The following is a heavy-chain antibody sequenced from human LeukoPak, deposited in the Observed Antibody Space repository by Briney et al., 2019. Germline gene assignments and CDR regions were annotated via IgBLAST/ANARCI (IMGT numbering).Heavy chain of an antibody. CDR3: TTDWVRGVRGH. D-gene: IGHD3-10*01. CDR2: IKSKTDGGTT. V-gene: IGHV3-15*01. CDR1: GFSFSNAW. Sequence: GGSLRLSCAASGFSFSNAWMSWVRQAPGKGLEWVGRIKSKTDGGTTDYAAPVKGRLTISRGDSENTLYLQMNSLKTEDTAVYYCTTDWVRGVRGHWGQGTLVTVSS. J-gene: IGHJ4*02.